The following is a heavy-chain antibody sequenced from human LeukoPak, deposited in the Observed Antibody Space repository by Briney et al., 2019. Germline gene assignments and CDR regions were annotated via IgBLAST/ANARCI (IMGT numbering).Heavy chain of an antibody. D-gene: IGHD3-9*01. V-gene: IGHV1-8*01. CDR1: GYTFTSYD. CDR3: ARFLRCFDWLPEDY. Sequence: ASVKVSCKASGYTFTSYDINWVRQATGQGLEWMGRVNPNSGNTGYAQKFQGRVTMTRNTSISTTYMELSSLRSEDTAVYYCARFLRCFDWLPEDYWGQGTLVTVSS. J-gene: IGHJ4*02. CDR2: VNPNSGNT.